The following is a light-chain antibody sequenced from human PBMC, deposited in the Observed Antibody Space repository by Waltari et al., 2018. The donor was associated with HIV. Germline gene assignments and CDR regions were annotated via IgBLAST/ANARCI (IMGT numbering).Light chain of an antibody. Sequence: DIVMTHSPLSLPVTPGEPASISCRSSQSLLRGNGYNYLHWYLQKPGQSPQLLIYLGSNRASGVPDRFTGSGSGTYFTLKITRVEAEDVGVYFCMQALQTPTFGGGTKVEIK. CDR2: LGS. V-gene: IGKV2-28*01. CDR3: MQALQTPT. J-gene: IGKJ4*01. CDR1: QSLLRGNGYNY.